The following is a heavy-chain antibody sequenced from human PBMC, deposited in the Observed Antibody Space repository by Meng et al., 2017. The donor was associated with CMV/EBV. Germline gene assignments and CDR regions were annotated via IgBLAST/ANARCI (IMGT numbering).Heavy chain of an antibody. J-gene: IGHJ3*02. V-gene: IGHV3-23*01. CDR2: ISGSGGST. D-gene: IGHD6-6*01. CDR3: AKDEYSSSSDAFDI. Sequence: GESLKISCAASGFTFSSYAMSWVRQAPGKGLEWVSAISGSGGSTYYADSVKGRFTISRDNSKNTLYLQMNSLRAEDTAVYYCAKDEYSSSSDAFDIWGQGTMVTVSS. CDR1: GFTFSSYA.